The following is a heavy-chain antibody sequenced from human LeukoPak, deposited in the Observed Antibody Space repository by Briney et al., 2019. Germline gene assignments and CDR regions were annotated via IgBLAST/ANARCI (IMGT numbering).Heavy chain of an antibody. J-gene: IGHJ4*02. Sequence: GGSLRLSCAASGFTFSSYAMTWVRQAPGKGLEWVAVIWYDGSNKYYADSVKGRFTISRDNSKNTLFLQMSSLRAEDTAVYYCARASGSGGFNTVDYWGQGTLVTVSS. CDR1: GFTFSSYA. D-gene: IGHD3-16*01. CDR3: ARASGSGGFNTVDY. CDR2: IWYDGSNK. V-gene: IGHV3-33*08.